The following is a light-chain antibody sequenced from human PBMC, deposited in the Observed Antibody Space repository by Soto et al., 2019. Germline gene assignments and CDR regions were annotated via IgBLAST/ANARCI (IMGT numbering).Light chain of an antibody. CDR2: DAS. Sequence: ESVLAQSPATLSLSPGERATRSCRSSQSVSNFLAWYQQKPGQAPRLLIYDASSRATGIPDRFSGSGSGTDFTLTISGLEPEDFAVYYCQQYASSPGTFGQGTKVDIK. CDR3: QQYASSPGT. CDR1: QSVSNF. V-gene: IGKV3-20*01. J-gene: IGKJ1*01.